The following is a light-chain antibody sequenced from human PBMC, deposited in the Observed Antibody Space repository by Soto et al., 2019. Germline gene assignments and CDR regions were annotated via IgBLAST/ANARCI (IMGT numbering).Light chain of an antibody. J-gene: IGKJ3*01. CDR3: QRRYRTPPP. CDR2: AAS. Sequence: DIQMTQSPSSLSASVGDRVTITCRASQSISSYLNWYQQKPGKAPKLLIYAASSLQSGVQSRFSGSGSRTDFKLTIRGLQPEYFSTYVCQRRYRTPPPFGPGTKVDIK. CDR1: QSISSY. V-gene: IGKV1-39*01.